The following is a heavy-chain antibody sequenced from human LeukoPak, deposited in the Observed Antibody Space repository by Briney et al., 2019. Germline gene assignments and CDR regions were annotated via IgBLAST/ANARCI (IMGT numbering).Heavy chain of an antibody. CDR2: IRPDGSGS. D-gene: IGHD2-8*01. J-gene: IGHJ3*02. CDR3: TRGRSGANPNGLDI. CDR1: GFSFRSNW. V-gene: IGHV3-74*01. Sequence: GGSLRLSCAASGFSFRSNWMHWVRQAPGKGLVWVSRIRPDGSGSNYADSVKGRFTISGDNAKNTVYLQMNGLRAEDTAIYYCTRGRSGANPNGLDIWGQGTMVTVSS.